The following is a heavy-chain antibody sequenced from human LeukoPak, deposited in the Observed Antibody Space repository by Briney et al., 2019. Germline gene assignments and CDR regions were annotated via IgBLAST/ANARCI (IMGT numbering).Heavy chain of an antibody. J-gene: IGHJ4*02. CDR2: MSYDGSSK. CDR1: GFTFSSYA. D-gene: IGHD1-26*01. V-gene: IGHV3-30-3*01. Sequence: GGSLRLSCAASGFTFSSYAMHWVRQPPGKGLGWVAVMSYDGSSKQYEDSVKGRFTISRDNAKNSLYLQMNSLRAEDTALYHCARGMGATDLTLYFDYWGQGTLVTVSS. CDR3: ARGMGATDLTLYFDY.